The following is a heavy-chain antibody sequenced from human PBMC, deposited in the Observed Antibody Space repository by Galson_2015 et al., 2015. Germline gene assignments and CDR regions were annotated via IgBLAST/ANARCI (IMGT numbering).Heavy chain of an antibody. CDR1: GGSFSGYY. J-gene: IGHJ5*02. CDR3: ARLSAELLWFGELSSPYNWFDP. D-gene: IGHD3-10*01. V-gene: IGHV4-34*01. Sequence: SETLSLTCAVYGGSFSGYYWSWIRQPPGKGLEWIGEINHSGSTNYNPSLKSRVTISVDTSKNQFSLKLSSVTAADTAVYYCARLSAELLWFGELSSPYNWFDPGGQGTLVTVSS. CDR2: INHSGST.